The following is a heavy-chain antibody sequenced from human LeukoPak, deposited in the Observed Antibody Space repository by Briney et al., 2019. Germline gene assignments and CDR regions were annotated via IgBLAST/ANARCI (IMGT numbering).Heavy chain of an antibody. Sequence: GGSLRLSCAASGFTFSSYWMSWVRQAPGKGLEWVANIKQDGSEKYYVDSVKGRFTISRDNAKNSLYLQMNSLRAEDMAVYYCARDGGDKQVTYYYYMDVWGKGTTVTISS. CDR2: IKQDGSEK. V-gene: IGHV3-7*01. CDR1: GFTFSSYW. J-gene: IGHJ6*03. D-gene: IGHD2-21*02. CDR3: ARDGGDKQVTYYYYMDV.